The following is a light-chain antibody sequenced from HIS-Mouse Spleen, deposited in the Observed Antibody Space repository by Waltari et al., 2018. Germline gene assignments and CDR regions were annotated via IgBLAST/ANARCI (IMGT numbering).Light chain of an antibody. V-gene: IGKV1-33*01. CDR3: QQYDNLPLT. J-gene: IGKJ4*01. CDR2: DAS. CDR1: QDISNY. Sequence: DIQMTQSPSSLSASVGDRVTITCQASQDISNYLNLYPQKPGKAPKLLSYDASNLETWVPSRFSGSESGTDFTFTISSLQPEDIATYYCQQYDNLPLTFGGGTKVEIK.